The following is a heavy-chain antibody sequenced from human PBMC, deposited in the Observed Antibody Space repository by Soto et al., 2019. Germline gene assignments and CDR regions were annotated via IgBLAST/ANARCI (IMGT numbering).Heavy chain of an antibody. CDR3: ARVYESSGDFNS. J-gene: IGHJ4*02. D-gene: IGHD3-22*01. Sequence: SETLSLTCTVSGGSISSGGYYWSWIRQHPGKGLEWIGYIYYSGTTYYNPSLKSRVTISVDTSKNQFSLKLSSVTAADTAVYYCARVYESSGDFNSWGQGALLTVS. CDR1: GGSISSGGYY. CDR2: IYYSGTT. V-gene: IGHV4-31*03.